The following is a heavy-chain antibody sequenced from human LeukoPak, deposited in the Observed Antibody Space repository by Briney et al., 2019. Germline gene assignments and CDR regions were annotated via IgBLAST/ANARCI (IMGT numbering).Heavy chain of an antibody. D-gene: IGHD3-3*01. J-gene: IGHJ4*02. CDR1: GFTFSSYW. CDR2: IKQDGSEK. Sequence: GGSLRLSCAASGFTFSSYWMSWVRQAPGKGLEWVANIKQDGSEKYYVDSAKGRFTISRDNAKNSLYLQMNSLRAEDTAVYYCASHGRSIFGVVTHAYPFFFYYWGQGTLVTVSS. CDR3: ASHGRSIFGVVTHAYPFFFYY. V-gene: IGHV3-7*01.